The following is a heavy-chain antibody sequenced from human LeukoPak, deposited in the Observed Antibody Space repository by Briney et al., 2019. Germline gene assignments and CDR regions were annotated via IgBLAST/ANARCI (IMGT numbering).Heavy chain of an antibody. D-gene: IGHD3-10*01. CDR2: ISGSGGST. J-gene: IGHJ4*02. CDR1: GFTFSSYG. Sequence: GGSLRLSCAASGFTFSSYGMSWVRQAPGKGLEWVSAISGSGGSTYYADSVKGRFTISRDNSKNTLYLQMNSLRAEDTAVYYCAKLRFGDLRIFDYWGQGTLVTVSS. CDR3: AKLRFGDLRIFDY. V-gene: IGHV3-23*01.